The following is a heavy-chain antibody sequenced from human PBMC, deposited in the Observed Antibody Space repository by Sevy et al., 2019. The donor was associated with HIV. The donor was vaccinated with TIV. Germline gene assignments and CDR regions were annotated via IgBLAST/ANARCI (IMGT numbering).Heavy chain of an antibody. CDR2: ISNDITKA. CDR3: AKDGGIGYTDFDY. CDR1: GFTFRNYA. V-gene: IGHV3-30*04. D-gene: IGHD5-12*01. Sequence: GESLKISCAASGFTFRNYAMHWVRQAPGKGLEWVAVISNDITKAYYADSVRGRFTISRDNSKNTLYLQMNSLRPEDTAMYYCAKDGGIGYTDFDYWGQGTLVTVSS. J-gene: IGHJ4*02.